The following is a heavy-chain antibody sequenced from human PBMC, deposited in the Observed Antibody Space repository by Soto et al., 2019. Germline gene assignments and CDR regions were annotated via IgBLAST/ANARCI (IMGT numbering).Heavy chain of an antibody. J-gene: IGHJ6*02. V-gene: IGHV4-34*01. CDR1: GGSFSGYY. CDR2: INHSGST. CDR3: ARGKPFGLGSYYRHYYYGMDV. D-gene: IGHD3-10*01. Sequence: SETLSLTCAVYGGSFSGYYWSWIRQPPGKGLEWIGEINHSGSTNYNPSLKSRVTISVDTSKNQFSLKLSSVTAADTAVYYCARGKPFGLGSYYRHYYYGMDVWGQGTTVTVSS.